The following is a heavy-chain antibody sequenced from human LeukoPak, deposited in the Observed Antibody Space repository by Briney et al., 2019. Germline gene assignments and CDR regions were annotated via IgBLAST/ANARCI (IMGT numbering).Heavy chain of an antibody. CDR2: ISGSGGST. CDR1: SGSVSSNSHY. V-gene: IGHV3-23*01. J-gene: IGHJ4*02. D-gene: IGHD5-18*01. Sequence: ETLSLTCTVSSGSVSSNSHYWGWIRQPPGKGLEWVSGISGSGGSTYYADSVKGHFTISRDNSKNTLYLQMNSLRAEDTAIYYCAKDLIAYSYGYAGRSNFDYWGQGTLVTVSS. CDR3: AKDLIAYSYGYAGRSNFDY.